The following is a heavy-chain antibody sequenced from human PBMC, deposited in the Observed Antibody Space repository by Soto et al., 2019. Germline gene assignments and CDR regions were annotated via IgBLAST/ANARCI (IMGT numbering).Heavy chain of an antibody. D-gene: IGHD3-22*01. CDR2: INHSGST. J-gene: IGHJ3*02. Sequence: KPWETLSLTCAVYGGSFSGYYWSWIRQPPGKGLEWIGEINHSGSTNYNPSLKSRVTISVDTTKNQFSLKLSSVTAADTAVYYCASHRRGSGYYFNDAFDIWGQGTMVTVSS. CDR3: ASHRRGSGYYFNDAFDI. CDR1: GGSFSGYY. V-gene: IGHV4-34*01.